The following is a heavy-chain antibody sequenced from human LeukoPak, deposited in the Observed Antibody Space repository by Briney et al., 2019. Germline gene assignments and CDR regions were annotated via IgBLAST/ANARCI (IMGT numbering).Heavy chain of an antibody. D-gene: IGHD4-17*01. V-gene: IGHV4-34*01. CDR3: ARDPTTEPNIAYYFDF. CDR1: GVSFSGYH. CDR2: INDRGHT. Sequence: PSETLSLTCAVYGVSFSGYHWNWICQFPGKGLEWIGEINDRGHTNYNPSLESRVTISVDTSKKQFSLKLNSVTAADTAVYYCARDPTTEPNIAYYFDFWGQGTLVTVSS. J-gene: IGHJ4*02.